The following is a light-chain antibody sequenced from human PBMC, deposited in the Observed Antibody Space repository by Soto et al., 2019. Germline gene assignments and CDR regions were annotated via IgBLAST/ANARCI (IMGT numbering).Light chain of an antibody. V-gene: IGLV1-47*01. CDR3: AAWDDSLSGRV. Sequence: QSVLTQPPSASGTPGQRVTISCSGSSSNIGSNYVYWYQQLPGTAPKLLIYRNNQRPSGVPDRFSGSKSGISASLAISGLPSEDEADYYCAAWDDSLSGRVFGGGTKVTVL. CDR2: RNN. CDR1: SSNIGSNY. J-gene: IGLJ2*01.